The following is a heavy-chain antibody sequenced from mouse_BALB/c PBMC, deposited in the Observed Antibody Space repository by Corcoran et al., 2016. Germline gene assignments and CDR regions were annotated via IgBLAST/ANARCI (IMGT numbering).Heavy chain of an antibody. CDR3: ASDPSWFAY. CDR2: INTYTGEP. J-gene: IGHJ3*01. CDR1: GYTFTNYG. V-gene: IGHV9-3-1*01. Sequence: QIQLVQSGPELKKPGETVKISCKASGYTFTNYGMNWVKQAPGKGLKWMGWINTYTGEPTYADDFKGRFAFSLETSASTAYLQINNLKNEDTATYFCASDPSWFAYWGQGTLVTVFA.